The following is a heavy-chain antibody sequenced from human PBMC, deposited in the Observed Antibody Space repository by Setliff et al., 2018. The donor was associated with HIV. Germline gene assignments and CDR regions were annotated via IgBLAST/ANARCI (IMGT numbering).Heavy chain of an antibody. CDR2: ISTTGST. V-gene: IGHV4-4*09. CDR3: ARFPTVVTAPGF. Sequence: SETLSLTCTVSGGSISSDYWSWIRQPPGKGLEWIGYISTTGSTSYSPSLKSRVSISVDTSRNQFSLKLTSVSAADTAVYFCARFPTVVTAPGFWGRGTLVTVSS. J-gene: IGHJ4*02. CDR1: GGSISSDY. D-gene: IGHD2-21*02.